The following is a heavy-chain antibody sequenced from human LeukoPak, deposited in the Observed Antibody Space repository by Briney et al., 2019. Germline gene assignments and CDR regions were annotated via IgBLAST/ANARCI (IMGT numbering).Heavy chain of an antibody. J-gene: IGHJ4*02. D-gene: IGHD3-10*01. CDR3: ARTYYYGSGSYYLYDY. CDR1: GGSISSYY. V-gene: IGHV4-59*08. Sequence: SETLSLTCTVSGGSISSYYWSWIRQPAGKGLEWIGYIYYSGSTNYNPSLKSRVTISVDTSKNQFSLKLSSVTAADTAVYYCARTYYYGSGSYYLYDYWGQGTLVTVSS. CDR2: IYYSGST.